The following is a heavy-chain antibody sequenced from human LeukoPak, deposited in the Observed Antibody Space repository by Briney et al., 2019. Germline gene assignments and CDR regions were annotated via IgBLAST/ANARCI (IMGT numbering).Heavy chain of an antibody. V-gene: IGHV4-30-2*01. CDR1: GGSISSGGYY. CDR2: IYHSGST. D-gene: IGHD6-6*01. CDR3: ARDAGRIAANVFDY. Sequence: PSETLSLTCTVSGGSISSGGYYWSWIRQPPGKGLEWIGYIYHSGSTYYNPSLKSRVTISVDRSKNQFSLKLSSVTAADTAVYYCARDAGRIAANVFDYWGQGTLVTVSS. J-gene: IGHJ4*02.